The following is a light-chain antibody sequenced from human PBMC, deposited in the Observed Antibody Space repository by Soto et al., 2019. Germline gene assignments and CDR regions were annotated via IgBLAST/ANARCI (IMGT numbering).Light chain of an antibody. CDR3: QQYNNWPLYS. J-gene: IGKJ2*01. V-gene: IGKV3D-15*01. CDR2: GAS. CDR1: QSAYSN. Sequence: ETVLTQSPATLSVSPGERVTLSCRAGQSAYSNLAWYQHKPGQAPRLLVYGASTRATGIPARFSGSGSGTDFTLTISSLQSEDFAVYYCQQYNNWPLYSFGQGTKLEIK.